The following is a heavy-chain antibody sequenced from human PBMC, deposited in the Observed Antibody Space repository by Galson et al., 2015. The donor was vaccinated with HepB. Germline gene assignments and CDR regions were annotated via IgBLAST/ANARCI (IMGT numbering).Heavy chain of an antibody. CDR2: ISAYNRNT. CDR1: GYTFSSYS. V-gene: IGHV1-18*04. Sequence: SVKVSCKASGYTFSSYSITWVRQAPGQGLEWMGWISAYNRNTNYAQKLQGRVTMTTATSTRTAYMELRSLRSDDTAVYYCARGALVLGGGGTQDNWFDPWGQGTLVTVSS. D-gene: IGHD2-15*01. CDR3: ARGALVLGGGGTQDNWFDP. J-gene: IGHJ5*02.